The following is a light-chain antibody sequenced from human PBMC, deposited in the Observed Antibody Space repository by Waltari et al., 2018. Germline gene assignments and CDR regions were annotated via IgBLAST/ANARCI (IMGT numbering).Light chain of an antibody. J-gene: IGKJ1*01. Sequence: EIVLTQSPGTLSLSPGERATLACRASQSVSSSVLAWYQQKPGQAPRLLIFGASSRATGIPDRFSGSGSGTDFTLTISRLEPEDFAVYYCQQYGSSSWTFGQGTKVEIK. CDR3: QQYGSSSWT. CDR1: QSVSSSV. V-gene: IGKV3-20*01. CDR2: GAS.